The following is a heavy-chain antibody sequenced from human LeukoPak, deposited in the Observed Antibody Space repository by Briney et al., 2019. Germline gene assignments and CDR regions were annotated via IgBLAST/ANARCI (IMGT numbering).Heavy chain of an antibody. D-gene: IGHD3-9*01. CDR3: ATSPVGLRYFDWLMGYDY. J-gene: IGHJ4*02. Sequence: GGSLRLSCAASGFTFSSYSMNWVRQAPGKGLEWVSSISSSSSYIYYADSVKGRFTISRDNAKNSLYLQMNSLRAEDTAVYYCATSPVGLRYFDWLMGYDYWGQGTLVTVSS. V-gene: IGHV3-21*01. CDR2: ISSSSSYI. CDR1: GFTFSSYS.